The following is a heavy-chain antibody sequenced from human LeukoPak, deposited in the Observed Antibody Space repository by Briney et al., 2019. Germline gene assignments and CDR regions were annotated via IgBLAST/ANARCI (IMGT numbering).Heavy chain of an antibody. Sequence: PSETLSLTCTVSGGSVGSGTFYWSWIRQPPRKGLEWIGYIYYSGTTIYNPSLRSRVTISLDTSKNQFSLRLSSVTAADTAVYYCVRENTVLVPAAYFDYWGQGTLVTVSS. CDR2: IYYSGTT. J-gene: IGHJ4*02. CDR1: GGSVGSGTFY. CDR3: VRENTVLVPAAYFDY. V-gene: IGHV4-61*01. D-gene: IGHD2-2*01.